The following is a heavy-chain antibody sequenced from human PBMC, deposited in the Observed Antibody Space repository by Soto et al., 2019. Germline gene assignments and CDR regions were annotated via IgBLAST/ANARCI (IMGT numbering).Heavy chain of an antibody. CDR1: GFTFGDYA. J-gene: IGHJ6*02. CDR3: TRDPGQYYYDSSGYYALNYGMDV. D-gene: IGHD3-22*01. V-gene: IGHV3-49*03. Sequence: GGSLRLSCTASGFTFGDYAMSWFRQAPGKGLEWVGFIRSKAYGGTTEYAGSVKGRFTISRDDSKSIAYLQMNSLKTEDTAVYYCTRDPGQYYYDSSGYYALNYGMDVWGQGTTVTVSS. CDR2: IRSKAYGGTT.